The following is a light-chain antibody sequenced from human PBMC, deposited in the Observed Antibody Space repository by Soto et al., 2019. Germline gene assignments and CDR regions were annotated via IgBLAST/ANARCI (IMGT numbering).Light chain of an antibody. CDR1: QDISNY. CDR3: QHYDNPPGYT. CDR2: DAS. J-gene: IGKJ2*01. V-gene: IGKV1-33*01. Sequence: DIPMTQSPSSLSASVGDRVTITCQASQDISNYLNWYQQKPGKAPKLLIYDASNLETGVPSRFSGSGSGTDFTFTISSLQPEYIPTYYFQHYDNPPGYTFGQGTKLETK.